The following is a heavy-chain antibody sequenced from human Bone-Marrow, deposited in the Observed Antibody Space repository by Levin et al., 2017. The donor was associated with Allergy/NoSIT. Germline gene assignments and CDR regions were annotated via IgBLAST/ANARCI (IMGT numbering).Heavy chain of an antibody. CDR1: GLTITNNY. Sequence: ETLSLTCAASGLTITNNYLTWVRQAPGQGLEWVSVIYTSGNANYADSVKGRFTISRDDDKNTVYLQMNSLRADDTAVYYCARDLVGGTSLDYYYAMDVWGQGTTVTVSS. J-gene: IGHJ6*02. CDR2: IYTSGNA. D-gene: IGHD6-6*01. V-gene: IGHV3-53*01. CDR3: ARDLVGGTSLDYYYAMDV.